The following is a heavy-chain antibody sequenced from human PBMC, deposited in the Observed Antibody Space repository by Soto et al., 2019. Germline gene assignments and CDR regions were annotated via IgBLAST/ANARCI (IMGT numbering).Heavy chain of an antibody. CDR1: GGSISSGGYS. J-gene: IGHJ4*02. V-gene: IGHV4-30-2*01. D-gene: IGHD2-2*01. Sequence: QPQLHESGSGLVKPSQTLSLTCAVSGGSISSGGYSWSWIRQLPGKGLEWIGYMYQSGSTYYNPALKGRATISIDRYKNQFSLKLSSVTAAATAVDCCAGVPDYWGQGTLVTVSS. CDR3: AGVPDY. CDR2: MYQSGST.